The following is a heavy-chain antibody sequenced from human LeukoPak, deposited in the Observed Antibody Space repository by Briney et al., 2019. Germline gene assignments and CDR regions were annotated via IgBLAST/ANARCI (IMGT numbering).Heavy chain of an antibody. V-gene: IGHV3-23*01. CDR2: IGGSGGRT. D-gene: IGHD3-22*01. Sequence: GGSLRLSCAVSGITLSNYGMSWVRQAPGKGLEWVAGIGGSGGRTNYADSVKGRFTISRDNPKNTLYLRMNSLRAEDTAVYFCAKRGVVIRVILVGFHKEAYYFDSWGQGALVIVSS. J-gene: IGHJ4*02. CDR1: GITLSNYG. CDR3: AKRGVVIRVILVGFHKEAYYFDS.